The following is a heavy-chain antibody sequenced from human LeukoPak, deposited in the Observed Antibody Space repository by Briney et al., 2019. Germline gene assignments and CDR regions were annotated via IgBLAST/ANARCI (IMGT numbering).Heavy chain of an antibody. CDR3: ARGRVYCSSTSCYVGYGMDV. CDR1: GGTFSSYA. D-gene: IGHD2-2*01. J-gene: IGHJ6*04. Sequence: SVKVSCKASGGTFSSYAISWVRQAPGQGLEWMGGIIPIFGTANQGRVTITADKSTSTAYMELSSLRSGDTAVYYCARGRVYCSSTSCYVGYGMDVWGKGTTVTVSS. CDR2: IIPIFGTA. V-gene: IGHV1-69*06.